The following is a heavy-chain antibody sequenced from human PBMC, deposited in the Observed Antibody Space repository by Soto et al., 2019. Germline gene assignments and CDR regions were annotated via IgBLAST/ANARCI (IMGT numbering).Heavy chain of an antibody. V-gene: IGHV3-21*01. D-gene: IGHD5-18*01. J-gene: IGHJ4*02. CDR2: ISSSSSYI. Sequence: GGSLRLSCAASGFTFSSYSMNWVRQAPGKGLEWVSSISSSSSYIYYADSVKGRFTISRGNAKNSLYLQMNSLRAEDTAVYYCGRDVDTARAGNSLGYWGQGTLVTVSS. CDR3: GRDVDTARAGNSLGY. CDR1: GFTFSSYS.